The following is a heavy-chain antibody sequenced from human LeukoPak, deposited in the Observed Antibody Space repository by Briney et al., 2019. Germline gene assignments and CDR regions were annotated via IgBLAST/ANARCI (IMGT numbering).Heavy chain of an antibody. CDR2: IFISGST. D-gene: IGHD6-19*01. V-gene: IGHV4-61*02. CDR3: ARVKQIAVAGMGVFDH. Sequence: SETLSLTCTVSGGSISSGSYYWNWIRQPAGKGLEWIGLIFISGSTNYNPSLKSRVTISVDTSKNQFSLKLSSVTAADTAVYYCARVKQIAVAGMGVFDHWGQGTLVTVSS. J-gene: IGHJ4*02. CDR1: GGSISSGSYY.